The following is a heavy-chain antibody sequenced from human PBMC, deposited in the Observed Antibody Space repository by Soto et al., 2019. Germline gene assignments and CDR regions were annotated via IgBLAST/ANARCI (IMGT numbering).Heavy chain of an antibody. V-gene: IGHV3-30-3*01. J-gene: IGHJ6*02. CDR3: ARDVFQEDV. CDR1: GFTFSSYA. Sequence: QVQLVESGGGVVQPGRSLRLSCAASGFTFSSYAMHWVRQAPGKGLEWVAVILSDGSNKWYVDSVKGRFTISRDNSKNTLYLQMNSLRAEDTAVYYCARDVFQEDVWSQGTTVTVSS. CDR2: ILSDGSNK.